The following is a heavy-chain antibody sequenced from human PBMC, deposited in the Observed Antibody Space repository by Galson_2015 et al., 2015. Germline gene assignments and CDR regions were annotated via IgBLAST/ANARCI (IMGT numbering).Heavy chain of an antibody. CDR1: GFTFSSFS. V-gene: IGHV3-21*01. CDR3: ARPLRYCSSTNCYEPGY. D-gene: IGHD2-2*01. CDR2: ISSSSDHI. Sequence: SLRLSCAASGFTFSSFSMSWVRQAPGKGLEWVSSISSSSDHIYYADSVKGRFSISRDNAKNSLYLQMNSLRAEDTAVYYCARPLRYCSSTNCYEPGYWGQGALVTVSS. J-gene: IGHJ4*02.